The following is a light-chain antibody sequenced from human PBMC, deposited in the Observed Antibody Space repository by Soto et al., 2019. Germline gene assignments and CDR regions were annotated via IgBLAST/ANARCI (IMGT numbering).Light chain of an antibody. Sequence: DIHMTQSPSSLSASVGDRVTITCLASQDIGKFLNWYQVKPGKAPKLVIYDASILEPGVPARFRGSGSGTDFSFTIGDLQPEDIATDYCQQYDNLPLTFGGGTKVQIK. CDR2: DAS. J-gene: IGKJ4*01. CDR3: QQYDNLPLT. V-gene: IGKV1-33*01. CDR1: QDIGKF.